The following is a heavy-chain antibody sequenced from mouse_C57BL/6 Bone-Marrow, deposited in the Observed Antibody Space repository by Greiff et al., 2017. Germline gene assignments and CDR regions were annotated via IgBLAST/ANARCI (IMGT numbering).Heavy chain of an antibody. CDR3: ARRGSPNWYFGV. CDR2: INPSTGGT. J-gene: IGHJ1*03. Sequence: VQLKESGPELVKPGASVKISCTASGYSFTGYYMNWVKQSPEKSLEWIGEINPSTGGTTYNQKFKAKATLTVDKSSSTAYMQLKSLTSEDSAVYYWARRGSPNWYFGVWGTGTTVTVSS. CDR1: GYSFTGYY. V-gene: IGHV1-42*01.